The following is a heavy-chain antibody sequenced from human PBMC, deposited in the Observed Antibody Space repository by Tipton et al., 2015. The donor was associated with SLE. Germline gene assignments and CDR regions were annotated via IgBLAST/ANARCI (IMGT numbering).Heavy chain of an antibody. J-gene: IGHJ4*02. V-gene: IGHV3-7*03. D-gene: IGHD2-15*01. Sequence: SLRLSCAASGFTFSSYWMSCVRQAPGKGLEWVANLKQDESEQYYVDSVKGRFTISRDNAKNSLFLQMNSLRAEDTALYYCAKDMEDIVGGAVDYWGQGTLVTVSS. CDR2: LKQDESEQ. CDR1: GFTFSSYW. CDR3: AKDMEDIVGGAVDY.